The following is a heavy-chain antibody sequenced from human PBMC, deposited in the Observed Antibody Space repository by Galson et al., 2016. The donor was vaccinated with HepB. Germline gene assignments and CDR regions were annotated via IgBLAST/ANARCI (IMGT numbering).Heavy chain of an antibody. CDR2: ISGSGAST. CDR1: GFTFSSYA. V-gene: IGHV3-23*01. D-gene: IGHD6-25*01. CDR3: AKDRWGAAAGMGVVNY. Sequence: SLRLSCAASGFTFSSYAMSWVRQAPGKGLEWVSVISGSGASTFYADSVKGRFTISRDNSKNTLYLQMNTLRAEDTAVYYCAKDRWGAAAGMGVVNYWGQGTLVTVSS. J-gene: IGHJ4*02.